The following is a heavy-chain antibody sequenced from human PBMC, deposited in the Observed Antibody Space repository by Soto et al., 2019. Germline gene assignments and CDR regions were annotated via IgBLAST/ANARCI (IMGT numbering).Heavy chain of an antibody. Sequence: LSLTCAASGFTFSSYDMHWVRQATGKGLEWVSAIGTAGDPYYPGSVKGRFTISRENAKNSLYLQMNSLRAGDTAVYYCARGGLAATDYYYYMDVWGKGTTVTVSS. CDR1: GFTFSSYD. J-gene: IGHJ6*03. D-gene: IGHD2-15*01. V-gene: IGHV3-13*05. CDR3: ARGGLAATDYYYYMDV. CDR2: IGTAGDP.